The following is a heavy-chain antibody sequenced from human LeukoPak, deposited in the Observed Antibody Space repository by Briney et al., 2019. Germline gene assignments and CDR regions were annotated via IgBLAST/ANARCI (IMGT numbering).Heavy chain of an antibody. CDR3: ASSGSYRFDY. CDR1: GFTVSSNY. J-gene: IGHJ4*02. Sequence: GGSLRLSCAASGFTVSSNYMSWVRQAPGEGLEWVLVIYSGGSTYYADSVKGRFTISRDNSKNTPYLQMNSLRAEDTAVYYCASSGSYRFDYWGQGTLVTVSS. V-gene: IGHV3-53*01. D-gene: IGHD1-26*01. CDR2: IYSGGST.